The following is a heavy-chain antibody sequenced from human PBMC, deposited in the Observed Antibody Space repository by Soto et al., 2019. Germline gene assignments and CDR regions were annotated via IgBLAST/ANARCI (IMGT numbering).Heavy chain of an antibody. V-gene: IGHV3-48*02. Sequence: GGSLRLSCAASGFTFSSYTMNWVRQAPGKGLEWVAYISKTSGSISYADSVKGRLTISRDNARNSLYLQMHSLRDEDTAVYYCARDLNWGFDYWGQGTLVTVSS. CDR3: ARDLNWGFDY. CDR2: ISKTSGSI. J-gene: IGHJ4*02. CDR1: GFTFSSYT. D-gene: IGHD7-27*01.